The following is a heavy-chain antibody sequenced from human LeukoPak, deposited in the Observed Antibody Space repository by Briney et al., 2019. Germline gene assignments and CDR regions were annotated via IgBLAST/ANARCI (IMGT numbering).Heavy chain of an antibody. CDR3: ASRVGGKATNWFDP. CDR1: GDSISSSNCY. Sequence: SETLSLTCTVSGDSISSSNCYWGWIRQPPGKGLEWIGEINHSGSTNYNPSLKSRVTISVDTSKNQFSLKLSSVTAADTAVYYCASRVGGKATNWFDPWGQGTLVTVSS. V-gene: IGHV4-39*07. CDR2: INHSGST. J-gene: IGHJ5*02. D-gene: IGHD4-23*01.